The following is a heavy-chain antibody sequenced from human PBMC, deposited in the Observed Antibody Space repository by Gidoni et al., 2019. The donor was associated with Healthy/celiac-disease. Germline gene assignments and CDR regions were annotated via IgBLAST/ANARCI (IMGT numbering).Heavy chain of an antibody. CDR2: ISSSGSTI. CDR3: ARAVVVPAHYYMDV. D-gene: IGHD2-2*01. V-gene: IGHV3-11*01. Sequence: QVQLVEPGGGLVKPEGALRLSCAASGVALSDYYMSWIRQAPGKGLEWVSYISSSGSTIYYADSVKGRFTISRDNAKNSLYLQMNSLRAEDTAVYYCARAVVVPAHYYMDVWGKGTTVTVSS. CDR1: GVALSDYY. J-gene: IGHJ6*03.